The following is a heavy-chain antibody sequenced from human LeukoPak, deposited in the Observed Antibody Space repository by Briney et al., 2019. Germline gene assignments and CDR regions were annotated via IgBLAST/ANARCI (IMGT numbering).Heavy chain of an antibody. J-gene: IGHJ4*02. CDR2: IYHSGST. Sequence: PSETLSLTCTVSGYSISSGYYWGWIRQPPGKGLEWIGSIYHSGSTYYNPSLKSQVTILVDTSKNQFSLKLSSVTAADTAVYYCAKSTWPTYYFDYWGQGTLVTASS. CDR3: AKSTWPTYYFDY. CDR1: GYSISSGYY. V-gene: IGHV4-38-2*02.